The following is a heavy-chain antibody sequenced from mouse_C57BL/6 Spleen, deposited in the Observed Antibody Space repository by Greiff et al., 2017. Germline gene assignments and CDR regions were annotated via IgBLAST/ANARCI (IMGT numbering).Heavy chain of an antibody. CDR2: IDPETGGT. CDR3: TRFYGYYYAMDY. Sequence: VQLQQSGAELVRPGASVTLSCKASGYTFTDYEMHWVKQTPVHGLEWIGAIDPETGGTAYNQKLTGKAILTAYKSSSTAYMDLRSLTSEDSAVYYCTRFYGYYYAMDYWGQGTSVTVSS. D-gene: IGHD1-1*01. CDR1: GYTFTDYE. J-gene: IGHJ4*01. V-gene: IGHV1-15*01.